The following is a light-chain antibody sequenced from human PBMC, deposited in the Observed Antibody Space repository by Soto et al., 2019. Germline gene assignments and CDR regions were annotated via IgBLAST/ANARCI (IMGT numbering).Light chain of an antibody. CDR2: DVS. Sequence: QSVLTQPASVSGSPGQSITISCTGTSSDVGGYNYVSWYQHHPGKAPKLIIYDVSNRPSGVSNRFSASKSDNTASLTISGLQDEDEADYYCSSYSTNSPVLLGGGTKLTVL. J-gene: IGLJ2*01. V-gene: IGLV2-14*03. CDR1: SSDVGGYNY. CDR3: SSYSTNSPVL.